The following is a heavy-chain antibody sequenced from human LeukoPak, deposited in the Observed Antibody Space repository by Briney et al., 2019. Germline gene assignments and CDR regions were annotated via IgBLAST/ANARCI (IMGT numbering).Heavy chain of an antibody. Sequence: SETLSLTCTVSGGSISSSSYYWGWIRQPPGKGLEWIGSIYYSGSTYYNPSLKSRVTISVDTSKNQFSLKLSSVTAADTAVYYCARHEEFSCQYLFDYWGQGTLVTVSS. V-gene: IGHV4-39*01. CDR2: IYYSGST. D-gene: IGHD2-2*01. CDR3: ARHEEFSCQYLFDY. J-gene: IGHJ4*02. CDR1: GGSISSSSYY.